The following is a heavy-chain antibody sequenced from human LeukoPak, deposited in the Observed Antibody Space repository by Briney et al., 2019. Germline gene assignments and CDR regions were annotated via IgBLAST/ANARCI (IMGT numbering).Heavy chain of an antibody. V-gene: IGHV3-21*01. D-gene: IGHD3-22*01. J-gene: IGHJ4*01. CDR3: VRDEYDRRKYAYFDS. CDR2: ISAGGDFV. Sequence: GGSLRLSCAASGFPFSTHSLNWVRQAPGKGLEWVSSISAGGDFVYYGDSVKGRFTMSRDNAKNSLHLQMDSLTAEDTAVYYCVRDEYDRRKYAYFDSWGHGTLVTVSS. CDR1: GFPFSTHS.